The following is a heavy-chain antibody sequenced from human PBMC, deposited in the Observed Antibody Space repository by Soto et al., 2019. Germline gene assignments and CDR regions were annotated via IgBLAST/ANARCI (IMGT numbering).Heavy chain of an antibody. CDR3: ARYRWFDA. V-gene: IGHV3-48*03. CDR1: GFILSNYE. J-gene: IGHJ5*02. D-gene: IGHD3-16*02. CDR2: ISSRGTVK. Sequence: PGGSLRLSCAASGFILSNYEMNWVRQAPGKGLEWISYISSRGTVKHHADSVKGRFTISRDNAKNSLYLQMDSLRAEDTAVYYCARYRWFDAWGQGTLVTGS.